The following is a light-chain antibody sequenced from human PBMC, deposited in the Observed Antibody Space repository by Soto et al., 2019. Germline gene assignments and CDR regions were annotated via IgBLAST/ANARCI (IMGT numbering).Light chain of an antibody. CDR1: QSVSSY. J-gene: IGKJ4*01. CDR2: YAS. CDR3: QQRSNWPPLT. V-gene: IGKV3-11*01. Sequence: EIVLTQSPATLSLSPGERATLSCRASQSVSSYLAWYQQKPGQAPRLLIYYASNRATGIPARFSGSGSGTDFTLTISRLEPEDFAVYYCQQRSNWPPLTFGGGTKVDIK.